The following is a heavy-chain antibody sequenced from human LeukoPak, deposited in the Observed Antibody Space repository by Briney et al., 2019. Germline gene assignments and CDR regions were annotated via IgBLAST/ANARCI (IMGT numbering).Heavy chain of an antibody. V-gene: IGHV4-4*07. J-gene: IGHJ6*03. D-gene: IGHD1-1*01. CDR1: GGSISSYY. CDR3: ARGVRTYYYYYMDV. CDR2: IYTSGST. Sequence: QTSETLSLTCTVSGGSISSYYWSWIRQPAGKGLEWIGCIYTSGSTNYNPSLKSRVTMSVDTSKNQFSLKLSSVTAADTAVYYCARGVRTYYYYYMDVWGKGTTVTVSS.